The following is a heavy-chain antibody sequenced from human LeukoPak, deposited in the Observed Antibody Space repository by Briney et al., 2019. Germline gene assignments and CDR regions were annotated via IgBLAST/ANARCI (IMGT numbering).Heavy chain of an antibody. Sequence: PSETLSLTCAVYGGSFNGHHWTWIRQAPGKGLEWIEEIKHSGSTNYNPSLKSRVPISVDTSKNHFSLKLSSVTAADTALYYCARGTTVTTFQAGTYYYYYIDVWGKGTTVAVSS. CDR3: ARGTTVTTFQAGTYYYYYIDV. J-gene: IGHJ6*03. CDR1: GGSFNGHH. CDR2: IKHSGST. D-gene: IGHD4-17*01. V-gene: IGHV4-34*01.